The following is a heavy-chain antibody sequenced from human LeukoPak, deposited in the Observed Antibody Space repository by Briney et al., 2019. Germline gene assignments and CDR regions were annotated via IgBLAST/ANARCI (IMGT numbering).Heavy chain of an antibody. J-gene: IGHJ4*02. V-gene: IGHV5-51*01. CDR3: PRVGSVTNFGVVSYYFDY. CDR2: IYPHDSDS. CDR1: GYSFDYYW. D-gene: IGHD3-3*01. Sequence: GESLKISCKAAGYSFDYYWIAWVRHMRGKGLELMEIIYPHDSDSTYIPSFQGKVSISVYKSINTTYLQWSSLKASNTAIYYCPRVGSVTNFGVVSYYFDYWGQGTLVTVSS.